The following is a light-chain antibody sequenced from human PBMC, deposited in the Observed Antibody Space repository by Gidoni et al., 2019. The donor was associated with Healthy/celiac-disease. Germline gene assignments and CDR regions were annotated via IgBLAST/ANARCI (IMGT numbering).Light chain of an antibody. Sequence: QSVLPQPPSVSGAPGQRVTISCTGSSSNIGAGYDVHWYQQLPGTAHKLLIYGNSNRPSGVPDRFSGSKSGTSASLAITGLQAEDEADYYCQSYDSSLSALYVFGTGTKVTVL. V-gene: IGLV1-40*01. CDR1: SSNIGAGYD. CDR2: GNS. J-gene: IGLJ1*01. CDR3: QSYDSSLSALYV.